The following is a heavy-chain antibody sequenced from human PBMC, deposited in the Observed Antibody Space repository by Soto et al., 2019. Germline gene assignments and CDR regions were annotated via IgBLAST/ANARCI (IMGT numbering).Heavy chain of an antibody. CDR3: ARGVEWVVAATSGY. D-gene: IGHD2-15*01. J-gene: IGHJ4*02. CDR1: GFTFSSYG. V-gene: IGHV3-33*01. CDR2: IWYDGSNK. Sequence: QVQLVESGGGVVQPGRSLRLSCAASGFTFSSYGMHWVRQAPGKGLEWVAVIWYDGSNKYYADSVKGRFTISRDNSKNTLYLQMNSLRAEDTAVYYCARGVEWVVAATSGYWGQGTLVTVSS.